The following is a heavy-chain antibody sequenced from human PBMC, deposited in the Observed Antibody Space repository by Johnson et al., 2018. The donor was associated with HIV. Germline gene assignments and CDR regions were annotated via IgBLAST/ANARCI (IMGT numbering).Heavy chain of an antibody. Sequence: QVQLVESGGGVVQPGGSLILTCAASGFTFSMSAMHWVRQAPGKGLEWVTFIHYDGSNKYYADSVKGRFTISRNNSKNTLHLQMNNVRAEDTARYYCARSDSGYDAFDIWGQGTMVSVSS. CDR2: IHYDGSNK. D-gene: IGHD5-12*01. CDR1: GFTFSMSA. CDR3: ARSDSGYDAFDI. V-gene: IGHV3-30*02. J-gene: IGHJ3*02.